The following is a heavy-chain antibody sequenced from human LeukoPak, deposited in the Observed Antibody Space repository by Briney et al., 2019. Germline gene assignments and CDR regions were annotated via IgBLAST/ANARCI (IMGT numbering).Heavy chain of an antibody. J-gene: IGHJ4*02. V-gene: IGHV4-39*01. CDR1: GGSISSSSYY. Sequence: PSETLSLTCTVSGGSISSSSYYWGWIRQPPGKGLEWIGSIYYSGSTYYNPSLKSRVTISVDTSKNQFSLKLSSVTAADTAVYYCATAWRGREGYFDYWGQGTLVTASS. CDR3: ATAWRGREGYFDY. D-gene: IGHD1-26*01. CDR2: IYYSGST.